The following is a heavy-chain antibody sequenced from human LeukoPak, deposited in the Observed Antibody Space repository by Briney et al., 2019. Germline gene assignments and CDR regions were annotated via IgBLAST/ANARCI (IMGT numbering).Heavy chain of an antibody. J-gene: IGHJ4*02. Sequence: GASVKVSCKASGGTFSSYAISWVRQAPGQGLEWMGGIIPIFGTAIYAQKFQGRVTITADESTSTAYMELSSLRSEDTAVYYCARDHRDGDMDYWGQGTLVTVSS. CDR3: ARDHRDGDMDY. D-gene: IGHD4-17*01. CDR2: IIPIFGTA. V-gene: IGHV1-69*13. CDR1: GGTFSSYA.